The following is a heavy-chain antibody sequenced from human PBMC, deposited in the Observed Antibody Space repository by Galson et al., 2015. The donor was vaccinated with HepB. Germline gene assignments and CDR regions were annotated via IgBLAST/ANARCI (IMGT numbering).Heavy chain of an antibody. CDR2: IWHDGGKK. CDR3: ARSLGIGIDF. D-gene: IGHD2-21*01. J-gene: IGHJ4*02. CDR1: GFTFKNFG. Sequence: SLRLSCAASGFTFKNFGMHWVRQAPGKGLEWVAVIWHDGGKKYYGDSVKGRFTVSRDNHENTLSLRMNSLRVEDTATYFCARSLGIGIDFWGQGSLVIVSS. V-gene: IGHV3-33*08.